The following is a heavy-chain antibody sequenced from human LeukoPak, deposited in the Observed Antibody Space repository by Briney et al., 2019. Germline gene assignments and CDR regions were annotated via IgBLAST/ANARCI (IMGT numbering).Heavy chain of an antibody. V-gene: IGHV4-39*07. D-gene: IGHD6-6*01. J-gene: IGHJ4*02. Sequence: SETLSLTCTVSGGSISSSSYYWGWIRQPPGKGLEWIGSIHYSGSTNYNPSLKSRVTIPVDTSKNQFSLKLSSVTAADTAVYYCARMGTIAARDYWGQGTLVTVSS. CDR1: GGSISSSSYY. CDR3: ARMGTIAARDY. CDR2: IHYSGST.